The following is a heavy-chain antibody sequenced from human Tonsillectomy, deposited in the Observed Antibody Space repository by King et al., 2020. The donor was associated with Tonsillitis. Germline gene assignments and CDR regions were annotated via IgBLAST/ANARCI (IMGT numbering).Heavy chain of an antibody. J-gene: IGHJ3*02. V-gene: IGHV3-30*02. Sequence: QVQLVESGGGVVQPGGSLRLSCAASGFIFSSYDMHWVRQAPGKGLEWVAFIRYDGSNIYYADSVKGRFTISRDNSKNTLYLQMNSLRAEDTAVYYCAKNSRPVTMYDAVDIWGQGTMVTVSS. CDR3: AKNSRPVTMYDAVDI. D-gene: IGHD4-11*01. CDR2: IRYDGSNI. CDR1: GFIFSSYD.